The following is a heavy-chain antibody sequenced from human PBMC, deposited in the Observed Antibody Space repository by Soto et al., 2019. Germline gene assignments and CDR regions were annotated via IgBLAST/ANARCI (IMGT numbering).Heavy chain of an antibody. CDR1: GGSISSYY. Sequence: QVQLQESGPGLVKPSETLSLTCTVSGGSISSYYWSWIRQPPGKGLEWIGYIYYSGSTNYNPSLKRRVTISVDTSKNQFSLKLSSVTAADTAVYYCARIDGGAFDIWGQGTMVTVSS. V-gene: IGHV4-59*01. J-gene: IGHJ3*02. D-gene: IGHD3-16*01. CDR3: ARIDGGAFDI. CDR2: IYYSGST.